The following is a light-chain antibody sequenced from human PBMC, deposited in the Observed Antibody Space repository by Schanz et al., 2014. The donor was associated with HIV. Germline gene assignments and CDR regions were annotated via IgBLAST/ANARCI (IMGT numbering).Light chain of an antibody. V-gene: IGKV3-20*01. CDR3: QQYGSSRT. Sequence: EIVLTQSPVILSLSPGERATLSCRASQTVSSNSLGWYQQKRGQVPRLLIYGASSRATGIPDRFSGSGSGTDFTLTISRLEPEDFAVYYCQQYGSSRTFGQGTKVEIK. CDR2: GAS. CDR1: QTVSSNS. J-gene: IGKJ1*01.